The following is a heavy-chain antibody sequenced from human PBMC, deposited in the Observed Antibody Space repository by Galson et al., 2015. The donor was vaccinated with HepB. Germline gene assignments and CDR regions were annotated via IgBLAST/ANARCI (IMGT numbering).Heavy chain of an antibody. J-gene: IGHJ2*01. D-gene: IGHD2-21*01. CDR2: ISGTSTYI. Sequence: SLRLSCAASGFTFSSYSMNWVRQAPGKGLEWVSSISGTSTYIYSANSVEGRFTISRDDSKNTAYLQMNSLKTEDTAVYYCTRHPPGIALVWYFDLWGRGTLVTVSS. CDR3: TRHPPGIALVWYFDL. CDR1: GFTFSSYS. V-gene: IGHV3-21*04.